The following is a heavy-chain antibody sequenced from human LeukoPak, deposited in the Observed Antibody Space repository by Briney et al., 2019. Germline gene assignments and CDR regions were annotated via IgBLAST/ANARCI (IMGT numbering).Heavy chain of an antibody. J-gene: IGHJ4*02. V-gene: IGHV1-69*02. D-gene: IGHD1-26*01. CDR3: ATLWEGARGLDY. Sequence: GASVKVSCKASGGTFSNYSMSWVRQAPGQGLEFMGRIIPIVGVATYAQKFQGRVTITADKSASTAYMELSGLKSEDTAVYYCATLWEGARGLDYWGQGTPVTVSS. CDR2: IIPIVGVA. CDR1: GGTFSNYS.